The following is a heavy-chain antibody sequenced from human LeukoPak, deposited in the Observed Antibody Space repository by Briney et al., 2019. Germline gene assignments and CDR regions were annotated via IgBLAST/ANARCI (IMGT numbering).Heavy chain of an antibody. D-gene: IGHD6-19*01. J-gene: IGHJ4*02. Sequence: GGSLRLSCAASGFTFSSYSMNWVRQSPDRGLEWVSAIYTGGTTYYADSVKGRFTISRDSSQNTLYLQMNSLRVEDTAVYFCARGSGWYDYWGQGTLVTVSS. V-gene: IGHV3-53*01. CDR1: GFTFSSYS. CDR3: ARGSGWYDY. CDR2: IYTGGTT.